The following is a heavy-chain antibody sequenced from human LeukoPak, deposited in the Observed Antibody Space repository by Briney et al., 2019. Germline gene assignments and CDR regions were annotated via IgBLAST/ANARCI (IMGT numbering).Heavy chain of an antibody. CDR3: ARSVTHYGRVV. D-gene: IGHD3-16*02. V-gene: IGHV3-21*01. Sequence: PGGSLRPSCAASGFIFSSYTINGVRQAPGKGLEWVSSISSSSGYIYYADSVKGRFTISRDNTKNSLYLQMNSLRVEDTAVYYCARSVTHYGRVVWSQATTVTVSS. CDR1: GFIFSSYT. J-gene: IGHJ6*02. CDR2: ISSSSGYI.